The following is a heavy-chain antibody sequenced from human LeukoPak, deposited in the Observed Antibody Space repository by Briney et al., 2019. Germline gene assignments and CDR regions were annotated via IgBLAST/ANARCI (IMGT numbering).Heavy chain of an antibody. CDR2: IGGDGVAT. Sequence: GGSLRLSCKASTFTFAHYAMSWVRQAPGRGLEWVSVIGGDGVATFYADSVKGRFTISRDNSKDTLYLQMHSLRAEDTAVYYCAKGSSAVRPYFFDYWGQGILVTVSS. CDR1: TFTFAHYA. J-gene: IGHJ4*02. V-gene: IGHV3-23*01. CDR3: AKGSSAVRPYFFDY. D-gene: IGHD6-6*01.